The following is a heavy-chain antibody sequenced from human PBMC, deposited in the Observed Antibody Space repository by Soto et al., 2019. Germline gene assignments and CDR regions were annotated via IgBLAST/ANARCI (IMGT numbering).Heavy chain of an antibody. CDR1: GGSFSGCY. CDR2: SNHSGSA. J-gene: IGHJ6*02. D-gene: IGHD4-4*01. V-gene: IGHV4-34*01. CDR3: SRGCGYSRWIQFSPAGLGGMDV. Sequence: SETLSLTCAVYGGSFSGCYWSWSCHPPWKGLEWVWESNHSGSANYNPSLTSRVTISVDTSKNQFSLNLTSVTAAAPAAYYCSRGCGYSRWIQFSPAGLGGMDVWGQGTTVTVSS.